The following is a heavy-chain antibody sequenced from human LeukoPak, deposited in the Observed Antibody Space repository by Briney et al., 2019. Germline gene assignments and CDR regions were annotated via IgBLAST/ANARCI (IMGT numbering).Heavy chain of an antibody. V-gene: IGHV4-34*01. J-gene: IGHJ4*02. D-gene: IGHD6-13*01. CDR2: IYYSGST. CDR1: GGSFSGYY. CDR3: ARHVYVAAAPDY. Sequence: KPSETLSLTCAVYGGSFSGYYWSWIRQPPGKGLEWIGSIYYSGSTYYNPSLKSRVTISVDTSKNQFSLKLSSVTAADTAVYYCARHVYVAAAPDYWGQGTLVTVSS.